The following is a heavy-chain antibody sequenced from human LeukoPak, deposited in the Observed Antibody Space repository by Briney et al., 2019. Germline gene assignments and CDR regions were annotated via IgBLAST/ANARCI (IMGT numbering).Heavy chain of an antibody. V-gene: IGHV3-15*01. CDR1: GFTFSNAW. D-gene: IGHD1-1*01. Sequence: GGSLRLSCAASGFTFSNAWMSWVRQAPGKGLEWVGRIKSKTDGGTTDYAAPVKGRFTISRDDSKNTLYLQMNSLKTEDTAVYYCTTDGAYNWNDVAWFDLGGQGTLVIVSS. J-gene: IGHJ5*02. CDR3: TTDGAYNWNDVAWFDL. CDR2: IKSKTDGGTT.